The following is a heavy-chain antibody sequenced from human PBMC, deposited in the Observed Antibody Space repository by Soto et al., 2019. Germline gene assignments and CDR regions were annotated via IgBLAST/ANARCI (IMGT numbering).Heavy chain of an antibody. CDR2: ISWNSGSI. V-gene: IGHV3-9*01. CDR1: GFTFDDYA. D-gene: IGHD5-18*01. CDR3: TKWSAGRVDTTTGAYDI. J-gene: IGHJ3*02. Sequence: PGGSLRLSCAASGFTFDDYAMHWVRQAPGKGLEWVSGISWNSGSIGYADSVKGRFTISRDNAKNSLYLQMNSLRAEDTALYYCTKWSAGRVDTTTGAYDIWGQGTMVTV.